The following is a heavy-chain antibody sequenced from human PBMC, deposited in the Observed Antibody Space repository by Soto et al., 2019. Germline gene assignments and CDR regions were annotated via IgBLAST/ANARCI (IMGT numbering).Heavy chain of an antibody. V-gene: IGHV3-23*01. D-gene: IGHD2-15*01. CDR1: GFTFSSYA. CDR2: ISGSGGST. CDR3: AKDRHLGCSGGSCFHLGSGYRAQRGGMDV. Sequence: EVQLLESGGGLVQPGGSLRLSCAASGFTFSSYAMSWVRQAPGKGLEWVSTISGSGGSTYYADSVKGRFTISRDNSKNTLYLQMNNLRAEDTAVYYCAKDRHLGCSGGSCFHLGSGYRAQRGGMDVWGQGTTVTVSS. J-gene: IGHJ6*02.